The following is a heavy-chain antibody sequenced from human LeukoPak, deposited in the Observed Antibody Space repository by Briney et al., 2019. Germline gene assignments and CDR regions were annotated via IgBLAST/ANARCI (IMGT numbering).Heavy chain of an antibody. D-gene: IGHD6-19*01. CDR2: ISPGGDSI. Sequence: GGSLRLSCAASGFSFSDYHMNCIRQAPGKGMEWVSYISPGGDSIYFADSVKGRFTLSRDITKNSLSLQMNSLTAEDTAVYYCATGRDITVAGPGGYFDYWGQGTLVTVSS. CDR3: ATGRDITVAGPGGYFDY. CDR1: GFSFSDYH. V-gene: IGHV3-11*01. J-gene: IGHJ4*02.